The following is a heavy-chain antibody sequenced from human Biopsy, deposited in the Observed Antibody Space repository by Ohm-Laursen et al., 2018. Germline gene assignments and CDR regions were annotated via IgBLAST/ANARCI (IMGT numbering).Heavy chain of an antibody. CDR1: GGTFSNYG. J-gene: IGHJ6*02. Sequence: ASVKVSCKPPGGTFSNYGVNWVRQAPGQGLEWLGGDIPILGTGNYAQKFQDRVTVAADTSTSTAYMELRNLRSEDTAVYYCARTLVDCTSGTCYDVGDGMDVWGQGTTVIGSS. D-gene: IGHD2-15*01. V-gene: IGHV1-69*06. CDR3: ARTLVDCTSGTCYDVGDGMDV. CDR2: DIPILGTG.